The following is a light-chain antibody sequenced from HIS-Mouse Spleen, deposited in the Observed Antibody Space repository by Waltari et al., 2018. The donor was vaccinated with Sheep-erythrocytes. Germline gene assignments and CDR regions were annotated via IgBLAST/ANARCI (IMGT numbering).Light chain of an antibody. CDR3: CSYAGSSTPWV. J-gene: IGLJ3*02. V-gene: IGLV2-23*01. CDR2: ECS. CDR1: SRDFGSYNL. Sequence: QSALTQPASVSGSPGHSITISCTGTSRDFGSYNLVSWYQQHPGKAPKLMIYECSKRPSGVSNRFSGSKSGTTACLTISGLQAEDEADYYCCSYAGSSTPWVFGGGTKLTVL.